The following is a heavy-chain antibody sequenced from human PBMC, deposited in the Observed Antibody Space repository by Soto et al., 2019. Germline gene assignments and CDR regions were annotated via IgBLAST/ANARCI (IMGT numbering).Heavy chain of an antibody. D-gene: IGHD3-10*01. CDR1: GFTFNIYG. CDR3: AKDLRTMVRGVGAYYFDN. V-gene: IGHV3-30*18. Sequence: HVQLVESGGGVVQPGRSLRLSCGASGFTFNIYGMDWVRQAPGKGLEWVAVTSYDGSDKFYADSVKGRFTISRDNSKNTLYLEMNSLRTDDTAFYYCAKDLRTMVRGVGAYYFDNCGQGTLVTVSS. J-gene: IGHJ4*02. CDR2: TSYDGSDK.